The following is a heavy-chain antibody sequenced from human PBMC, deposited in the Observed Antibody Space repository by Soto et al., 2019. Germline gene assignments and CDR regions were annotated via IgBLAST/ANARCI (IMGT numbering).Heavy chain of an antibody. CDR3: ARVRGTALSAATIDY. Sequence: VKVSRKGSGGTFSSYSISWVRQAPGQGLEWMGGIIPIFGTANYAQKFQGRVTITADESTSTAYMELSSLRSEDTAVYYCARVRGTALSAATIDYWGQGTLVTVSS. V-gene: IGHV1-69*13. CDR1: GGTFSSYS. J-gene: IGHJ4*02. CDR2: IIPIFGTA. D-gene: IGHD5-18*01.